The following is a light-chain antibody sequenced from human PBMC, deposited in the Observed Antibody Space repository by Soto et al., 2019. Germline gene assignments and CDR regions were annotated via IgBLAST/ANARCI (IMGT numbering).Light chain of an antibody. CDR2: AAS. CDR1: QGISSY. J-gene: IGKJ3*01. CDR3: LHLNNYSPDT. Sequence: DIQLTQSPSFLSASVGDRVTITCRASQGISSYLAWYQQKPGTAPKLLIFAASTLQNGVPSRFSGSASATESTLTISSQQPEDFATYHCLHLNNYSPDTFGPGTKVDSK. V-gene: IGKV1-9*01.